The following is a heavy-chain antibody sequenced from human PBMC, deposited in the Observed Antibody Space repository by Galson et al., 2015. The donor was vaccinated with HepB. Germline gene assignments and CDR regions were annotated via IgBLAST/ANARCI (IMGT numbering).Heavy chain of an antibody. CDR2: ISYDGSNK. CDR3: ARDRSPYSSSCFDY. Sequence: SLRPSCAASGFTSSSYATLWVRRAPGKGLEWVAVISYDGSNKYYADYVKGRFTISRDNSKNTLYLQMNSLRAEDTAVYYCARDRSPYSSSCFDYWGQGTLVTVSS. J-gene: IGHJ4*02. D-gene: IGHD6-13*01. CDR1: GFTSSSYA. V-gene: IGHV3-30-3*01.